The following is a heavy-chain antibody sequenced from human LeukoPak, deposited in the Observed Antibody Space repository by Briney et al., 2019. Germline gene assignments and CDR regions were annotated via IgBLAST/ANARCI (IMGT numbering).Heavy chain of an antibody. Sequence: SETLSLTCTVSGGSISNYYWSWIRQPPGKGLEWIGYIHYTGNTNYNPSLKSRVTMSVDTSKNQFSLRLSSVTAADTAVYYCARGRLHYYSYYYMDVWGKGTTVTVSS. CDR2: IHYTGNT. CDR1: GGSISNYY. V-gene: IGHV4-59*01. CDR3: ARGRLHYYSYYYMDV. D-gene: IGHD6-25*01. J-gene: IGHJ6*03.